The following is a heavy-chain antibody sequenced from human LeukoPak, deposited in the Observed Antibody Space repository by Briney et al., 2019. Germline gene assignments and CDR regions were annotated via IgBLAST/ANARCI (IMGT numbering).Heavy chain of an antibody. CDR2: IYYSGST. J-gene: IGHJ3*02. V-gene: IGHV4-61*01. CDR1: GGSISSSSYY. D-gene: IGHD5-24*01. Sequence: PSETLSLTCTVSGGSISSSSYYWGWIRQPPGKGLEWIGYIYYSGSTNYNPSPKSRVTISVDTSKNQFSLKLSSVTAADTAVYYCARDSKRNYFDIWGQGTMVTVSS. CDR3: ARDSKRNYFDI.